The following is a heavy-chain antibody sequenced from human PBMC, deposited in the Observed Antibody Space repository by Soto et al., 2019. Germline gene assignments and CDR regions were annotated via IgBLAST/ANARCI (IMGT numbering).Heavy chain of an antibody. CDR2: SYYSGST. CDR3: ARGIESAGTRY. CDR1: GGSISSGGYY. Sequence: QVQLQESGPGLVKPSQTLSLTCTVSGGSISSGGYYWSWIRQHPGKGLEWIGYSYYSGSTYYNPSRKSLVTISVDTSKNQFALKLSSVTAADTAVYYCARGIESAGTRYWGQGTLVTVSS. D-gene: IGHD6-13*01. V-gene: IGHV4-31*01. J-gene: IGHJ4*02.